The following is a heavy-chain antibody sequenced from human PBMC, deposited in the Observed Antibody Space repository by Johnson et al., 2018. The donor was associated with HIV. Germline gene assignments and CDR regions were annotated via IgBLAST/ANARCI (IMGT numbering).Heavy chain of an antibody. V-gene: IGHV3-30*02. CDR1: GFTFSDYY. J-gene: IGHJ3*02. D-gene: IGHD2-2*01. CDR3: AKDGAMAFDI. CDR2: IWYDGTKK. Sequence: QVQLVESGGGLLQPGGSLRLSCAASGFTFSDYYMHWVRQAPGKGLEWVAIIWYDGTKKYYGDSVKGRFTISRDNSKNTLYLQMNSLRAEDTAVYYCAKDGAMAFDIWGQGTLVTVSS.